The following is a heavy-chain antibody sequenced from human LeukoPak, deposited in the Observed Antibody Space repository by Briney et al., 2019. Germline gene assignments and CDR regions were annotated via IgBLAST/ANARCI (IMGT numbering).Heavy chain of an antibody. CDR3: ARDGVGATTDYYYYYMDV. Sequence: SETLSLTCTVSGGSISSYYWSWIRQPPGKGLEWIGRIYTSGSTNYNPSLKSRVTMSVDTSKNQFSLKLSSVTAADTAVYYCARDGVGATTDYYYYYMDVWGKGTTVTVSS. V-gene: IGHV4-4*07. CDR1: GGSISSYY. D-gene: IGHD1-26*01. CDR2: IYTSGST. J-gene: IGHJ6*03.